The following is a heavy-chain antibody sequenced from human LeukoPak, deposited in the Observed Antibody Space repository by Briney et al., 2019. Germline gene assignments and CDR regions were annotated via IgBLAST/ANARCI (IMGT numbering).Heavy chain of an antibody. CDR3: ARDYGGNSALHY. J-gene: IGHJ4*02. CDR2: ISSSSYI. Sequence: GGSLRLSCAASGFTFSSYSMNWVRQAPGKGLEWVSSISSSSYIYYADSVKGRFTISRDNAKNSLYLQMNSLRAEDTAVYYCARDYGGNSALHYWGQGTLVTVSS. D-gene: IGHD4-23*01. CDR1: GFTFSSYS. V-gene: IGHV3-21*01.